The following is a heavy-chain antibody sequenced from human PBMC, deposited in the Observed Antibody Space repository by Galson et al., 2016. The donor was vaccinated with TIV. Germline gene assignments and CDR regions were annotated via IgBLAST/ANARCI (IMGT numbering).Heavy chain of an antibody. V-gene: IGHV3-23*01. D-gene: IGHD1-14*01. CDR2: IYGSGARS. J-gene: IGHJ6*02. CDR1: GFSFINYG. Sequence: SLRLSCAVSGFSFINYGMNWVRQAPGKGLEWVSGIYGSGARSFYADSVKGRFTIFRDNSKYTLYLQMNSLRAEDTAVYYCARVNRDGDYYFYDVDVWGHGTTVTVSS. CDR3: ARVNRDGDYYFYDVDV.